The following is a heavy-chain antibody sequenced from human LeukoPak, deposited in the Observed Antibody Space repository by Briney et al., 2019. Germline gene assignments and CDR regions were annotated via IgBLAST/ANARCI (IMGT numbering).Heavy chain of an antibody. CDR2: ISSSGSTI. J-gene: IGHJ4*02. CDR1: GFTFSDYY. D-gene: IGHD6-19*01. Sequence: KSGGSLRLSCAASGFTFSDYYMSWIRQAPGEGLEWVSYISSSGSTIYYADSVKGRFTISRDNAKNSLYLQMNSLRAEDTAVYYCARGDSSGWPVFDYWGQGTLVTVSS. CDR3: ARGDSSGWPVFDY. V-gene: IGHV3-11*01.